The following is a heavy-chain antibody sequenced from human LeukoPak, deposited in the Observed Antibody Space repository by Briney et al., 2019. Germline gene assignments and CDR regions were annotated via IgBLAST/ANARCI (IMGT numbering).Heavy chain of an antibody. CDR1: GFTVSSNY. D-gene: IGHD6-19*01. V-gene: IGHV3-53*01. CDR2: ICSGGST. CDR3: AAAKQWLVPDY. Sequence: GGSLRLSCAASGFTVSSNYMTWVRQAPGKWLEWASVICSGGSTYYADSVKGRFTISRDNSKNTLYLQMNSLRAEDTAVYYCAAAKQWLVPDYWGQGTLVTVSS. J-gene: IGHJ4*02.